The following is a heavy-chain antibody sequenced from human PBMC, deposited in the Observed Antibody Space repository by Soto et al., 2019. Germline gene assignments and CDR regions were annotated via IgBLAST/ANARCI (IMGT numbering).Heavy chain of an antibody. V-gene: IGHV3-23*01. CDR2: ISSSGVIT. J-gene: IGHJ4*02. D-gene: IGHD3-16*02. CDR3: AEDGGPPSF. Sequence: EVQLLESGGGLVQHGRSLRLSCAASGFTFSDYAMSWVRQAPGKGLEWVSAISSSGVITAYADSVKGRFTISRDSFKNMLYLQMNNLRAEDTAVHYCAEDGGPPSFWGQGTLVTVCS. CDR1: GFTFSDYA.